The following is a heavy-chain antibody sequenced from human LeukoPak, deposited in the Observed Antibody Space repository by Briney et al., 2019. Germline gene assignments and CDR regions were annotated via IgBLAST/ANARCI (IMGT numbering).Heavy chain of an antibody. V-gene: IGHV4-38-2*01. CDR2: IYHSGST. J-gene: IGHJ5*02. CDR3: ARAWGDIVVVPAATDNWFDP. D-gene: IGHD2-2*01. CDR1: GYSISSGYY. Sequence: SETLSLTCAVSGYSISSGYYWGWIRQPPGKGLEWIGSIYHSGSTYYNPSLKSRVTISVDTSKNQFSLKLSFVTAADTAVYYCARAWGDIVVVPAATDNWFDPWGQGTLVTVSS.